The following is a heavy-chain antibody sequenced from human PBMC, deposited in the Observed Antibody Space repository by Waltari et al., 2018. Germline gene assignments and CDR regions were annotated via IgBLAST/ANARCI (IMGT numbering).Heavy chain of an antibody. CDR3: ARCGGAARPFYYYYYMDV. CDR2: IYHSGST. J-gene: IGHJ6*03. Sequence: QVQLQESGPGLVKPSETLSLTCTVSGYSISSGYYWGWIRQPPGKGLEWIGSIYHSGSTYYNPSLKSRVTISVDTSKNQFSLKLSSVTAADTAVYYCARCGGAARPFYYYYYMDVWAKGPRSPSP. CDR1: GYSISSGYY. V-gene: IGHV4-38-2*02. D-gene: IGHD6-6*01.